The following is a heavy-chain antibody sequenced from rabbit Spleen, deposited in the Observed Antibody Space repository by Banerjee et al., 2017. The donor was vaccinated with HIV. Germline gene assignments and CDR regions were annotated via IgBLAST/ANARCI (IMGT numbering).Heavy chain of an antibody. CDR3: ARTGANNDYGMDP. CDR1: GFTLSSYY. Sequence: QVKESAGGLVQPGGSLKLSCKASGFTLSSYYMNWVRQAPGKGLEWIGYIDPVFGITYYASWVNGRFSISRENAQNTVFLQMTSLTAADTATYFCARTGANNDYGMDPWGPGTLVTVS. V-gene: IGHV1S7*01. J-gene: IGHJ6*02. CDR2: IDPVFGIT.